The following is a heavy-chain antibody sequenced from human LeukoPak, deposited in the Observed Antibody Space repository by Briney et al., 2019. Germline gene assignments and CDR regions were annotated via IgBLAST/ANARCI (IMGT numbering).Heavy chain of an antibody. D-gene: IGHD3-22*01. Sequence: ASVTVSFKASGGTFISYAISWVRQAPGQGGEWMGRIIPILGIANSAQKFQGRVTITADKSTSTAYMELSSLRSEDTAVYSCARDGTYYYDSSGYYYAFDPWGQGTLVTVSS. V-gene: IGHV1-69*04. CDR2: IIPILGIA. CDR1: GGTFISYA. CDR3: ARDGTYYYDSSGYYYAFDP. J-gene: IGHJ5*02.